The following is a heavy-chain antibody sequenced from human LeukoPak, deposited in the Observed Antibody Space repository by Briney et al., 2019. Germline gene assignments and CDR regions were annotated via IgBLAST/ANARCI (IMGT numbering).Heavy chain of an antibody. CDR2: ISAYNGNT. D-gene: IGHD6-13*01. J-gene: IGHJ5*02. CDR3: AGEIAAEGYNWFDP. Sequence: ASVKVSCKASGGTFSSYAITWVRQAPGQGLEWMGWISAYNGNTNYAQNLQGRVTMTTDTSTSTAYMELRSLRSDDTAVYYCAGEIAAEGYNWFDPWGQGTLVTVSS. V-gene: IGHV1-18*01. CDR1: GGTFSSYA.